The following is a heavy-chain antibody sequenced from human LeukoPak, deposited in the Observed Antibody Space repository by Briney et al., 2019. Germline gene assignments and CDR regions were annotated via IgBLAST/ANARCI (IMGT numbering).Heavy chain of an antibody. CDR1: GGSISSSSYY. Sequence: SETLSLTCTVSGGSISSSSYYWGWIRQPPGKGLEWIGSIYYSGSTYYNPSLKSRVTISVDTSKNQFSLKLSSVTAADTAVYYCARDLYGGSLYFDYWGQGTLVTVSS. J-gene: IGHJ4*02. CDR2: IYYSGST. D-gene: IGHD4-23*01. V-gene: IGHV4-39*02. CDR3: ARDLYGGSLYFDY.